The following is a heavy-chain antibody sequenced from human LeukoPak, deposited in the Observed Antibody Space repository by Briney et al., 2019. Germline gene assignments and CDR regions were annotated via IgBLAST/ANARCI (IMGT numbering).Heavy chain of an antibody. CDR3: ANRRVYYYDSSGYYEDYYFDY. J-gene: IGHJ4*02. Sequence: GGSLRLSCAASGFTFSSYAMSWVSQAPGKGLEWVSAISGSGGSTHYADSVKGRFTISRDNSKNTLYLQMNSLRAEDTAVYYCANRRVYYYDSSGYYEDYYFDYWGQGTLVTVSS. CDR2: ISGSGGST. CDR1: GFTFSSYA. V-gene: IGHV3-23*01. D-gene: IGHD3-22*01.